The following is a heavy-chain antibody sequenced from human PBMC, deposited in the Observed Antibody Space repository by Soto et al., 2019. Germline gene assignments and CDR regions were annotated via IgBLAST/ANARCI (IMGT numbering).Heavy chain of an antibody. V-gene: IGHV1-2*02. CDR3: ARATCGGSCYSFDP. CDR1: GYTFTGYY. Sequence: VASVKVSCKASGYTFTGYYMHWVRQAPGQGLEWMGWINPNSGGTNYAQKFQGRVTMTRDTSISTAYMELSRLRSDDTAVYYCARATCGGSCYSFDPWGQGTLVTVSS. D-gene: IGHD2-15*01. CDR2: INPNSGGT. J-gene: IGHJ5*02.